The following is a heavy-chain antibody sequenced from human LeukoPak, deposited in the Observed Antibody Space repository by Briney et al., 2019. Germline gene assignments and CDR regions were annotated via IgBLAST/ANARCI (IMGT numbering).Heavy chain of an antibody. CDR3: ARALDSYGQHDAFDI. CDR2: ISYDGSNK. CDR1: GFTFSSYA. D-gene: IGHD5-18*01. Sequence: QPGGSLRLSCAASGFTFSSYAMSWVRQAPGKGLEWVAVISYDGSNKYYADSVKGRFTISRDNSKNTLYLQMNSLRAEDTAVYYCARALDSYGQHDAFDIWGQGTMVTVSS. J-gene: IGHJ3*02. V-gene: IGHV3-30-3*01.